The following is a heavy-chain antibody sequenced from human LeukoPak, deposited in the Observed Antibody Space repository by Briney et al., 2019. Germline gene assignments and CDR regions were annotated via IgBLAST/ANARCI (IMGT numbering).Heavy chain of an antibody. J-gene: IGHJ4*02. CDR3: ATYGSGNYYLDY. D-gene: IGHD3-10*01. Sequence: SETLSLTCTISGGSISSYYWSWVRQPPGQGLEWIGYIYYSGSTNYNPSRQSRVTLSVDTSKNQFSLRLNSVTAADTAVYYCATYGSGNYYLDYWGQGTLVIVPS. CDR1: GGSISSYY. V-gene: IGHV4-59*01. CDR2: IYYSGST.